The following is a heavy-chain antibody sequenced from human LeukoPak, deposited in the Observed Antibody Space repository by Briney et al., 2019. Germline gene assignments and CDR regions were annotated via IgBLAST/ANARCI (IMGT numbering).Heavy chain of an antibody. Sequence: SETLSLTCTVSGGSISGYYWSWIRQPPGKGLEWIGYIYYSGSTNYNPSLKSRVTISVDTSTNHFSLKLSSVTAADTAVYYCARLWSSGWSSFDYWGQGTLVTVSS. J-gene: IGHJ4*02. CDR2: IYYSGST. CDR1: GGSISGYY. D-gene: IGHD6-19*01. V-gene: IGHV4-59*08. CDR3: ARLWSSGWSSFDY.